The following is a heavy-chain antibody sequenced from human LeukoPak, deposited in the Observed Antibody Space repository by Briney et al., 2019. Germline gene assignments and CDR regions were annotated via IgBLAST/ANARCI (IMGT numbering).Heavy chain of an antibody. Sequence: SETLSLTSTVSGGSISSGGYYWSWIHQHPGKGLEWIGYIYYSGSTYYNPSLKSRVTISVDTSKNQFSLKLSSVTAADTAVYYCARQGVVISLRAFDIWGQGTMVTVSS. D-gene: IGHD3-3*01. J-gene: IGHJ3*02. CDR2: IYYSGST. CDR1: GGSISSGGYY. V-gene: IGHV4-31*03. CDR3: ARQGVVISLRAFDI.